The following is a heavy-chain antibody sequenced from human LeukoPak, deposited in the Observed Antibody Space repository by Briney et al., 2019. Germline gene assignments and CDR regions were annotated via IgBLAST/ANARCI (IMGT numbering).Heavy chain of an antibody. CDR1: GGSISSSSYY. J-gene: IGHJ4*02. V-gene: IGHV4-39*01. D-gene: IGHD3-22*01. CDR3: ARYYDSSGYSLPYYFDY. Sequence: SETLSLTCTVSGGSISSSSYYWGWIRQPPGKGLEWIGSIYYSGSTYYNPSLKSRVTISVDTSKNQFSLKLSSVTAADTAVYYCARYYDSSGYSLPYYFDYWGQGTLVTVSS. CDR2: IYYSGST.